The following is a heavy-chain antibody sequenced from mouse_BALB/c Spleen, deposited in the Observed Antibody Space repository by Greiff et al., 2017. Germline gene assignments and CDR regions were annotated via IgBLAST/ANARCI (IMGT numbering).Heavy chain of an antibody. CDR2: ISDGGSYT. J-gene: IGHJ2*01. V-gene: IGHV5-4*02. CDR3: ARGEGLFDY. CDR1: GFTFSDYY. Sequence: EVKVVESGGGLVKPGGSLKLSCAASGFTFSDYYMYWVRQTPEKRLEWVATISDGGSYTYYPDSVTGRFTISRDNAKNNLYLQMSSLKSEDTAMYYCARGEGLFDYWGQGTTLTVSS.